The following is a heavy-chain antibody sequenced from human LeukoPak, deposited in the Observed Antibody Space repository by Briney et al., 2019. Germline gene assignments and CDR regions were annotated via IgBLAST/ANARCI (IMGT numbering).Heavy chain of an antibody. CDR2: INPNSGGT. V-gene: IGHV1-2*02. Sequence: GASVKVSCKTSGYRFTGYYMHWVRQAPGQGLEWMGWINPNSGGTNYAQKFQGRVTMTRNTSISTAYMELSSLRSEDTAVYYCARGSYGSGIGGYNWFDPWGQGTLVTVSS. CDR3: ARGSYGSGIGGYNWFDP. D-gene: IGHD3-10*01. J-gene: IGHJ5*02. CDR1: GYRFTGYY.